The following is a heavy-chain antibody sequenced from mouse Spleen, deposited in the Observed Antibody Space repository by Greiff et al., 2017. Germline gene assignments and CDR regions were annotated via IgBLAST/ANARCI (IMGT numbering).Heavy chain of an antibody. CDR2: ISYSGST. V-gene: IGHV3-2*02. D-gene: IGHD2-14*01. CDR1: GYSITSDYA. CDR3: ASPYDRYDGFAY. J-gene: IGHJ3*01. Sequence: EVQLVESGPGLVKPSQSLSLTCTVTGYSITSDYAWYWIRQFPGNKLEWMGYISYSGSTSYNPSLKSRISITRDTSKNQFFLQLNSVTTEDTATDNGASPYDRYDGFAYWGQGTLVTVSA.